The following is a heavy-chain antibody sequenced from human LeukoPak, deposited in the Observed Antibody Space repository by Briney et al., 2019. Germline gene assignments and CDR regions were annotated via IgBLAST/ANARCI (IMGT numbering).Heavy chain of an antibody. CDR1: CDSISSYH. Sequence: SHTLSLACTLSCDSISSYHCACIRQPAGGWLEWLGRIYSGSTNYKPSLKSRLSMSEDTTKNQLSLKVSSVTAADTVVYYCAIGYDKYFDYWGQGTLVTVSS. CDR3: AIGYDKYFDY. CDR2: IYSGST. D-gene: IGHD3-9*01. V-gene: IGHV4-4*07. J-gene: IGHJ4*02.